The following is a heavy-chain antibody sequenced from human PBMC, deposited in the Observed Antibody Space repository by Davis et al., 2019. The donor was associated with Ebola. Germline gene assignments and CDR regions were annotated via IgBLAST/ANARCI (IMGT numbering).Heavy chain of an antibody. CDR2: IKQDGSEK. CDR3: ARKSTFFDY. V-gene: IGHV3-7*03. CDR1: GFTFSHYW. J-gene: IGHJ4*02. D-gene: IGHD3-16*01. Sequence: LTCAASGFTFSHYWMSWVRQAPGKGLEWVANIKQDGSEKYYVDSVKGRFTISRDNAKNSLYLQMNSLRAEDTAVYYCARKSTFFDYWGQGTRVTVSS.